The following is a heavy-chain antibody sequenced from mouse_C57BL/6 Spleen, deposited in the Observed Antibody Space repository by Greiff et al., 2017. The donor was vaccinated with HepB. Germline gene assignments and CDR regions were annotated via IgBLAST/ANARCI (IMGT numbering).Heavy chain of an antibody. Sequence: QVQLKQPGAELVRPGSSVKLSCKASGYTFTSYWMHWVKQRPIQGLEWIGNIDPSDSETHYNQKFKDKATLTVDKSSSTAYMQLSSLTSEDSAVYYCAREEYYGYLGFAYWGQGTLVTVSA. CDR1: GYTFTSYW. V-gene: IGHV1-52*01. CDR2: IDPSDSET. CDR3: AREEYYGYLGFAY. D-gene: IGHD2-2*01. J-gene: IGHJ3*01.